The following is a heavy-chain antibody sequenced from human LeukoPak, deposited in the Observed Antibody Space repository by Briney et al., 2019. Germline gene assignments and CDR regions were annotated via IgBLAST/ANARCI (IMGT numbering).Heavy chain of an antibody. J-gene: IGHJ4*02. D-gene: IGHD3-10*01. CDR2: IWYDGSNK. CDR3: AKSLTMVLGVTEHAIDY. CDR1: GFTVSSNY. V-gene: IGHV3-33*06. Sequence: PGGSLRLSCAASGFTVSSNYMSWVRQAPGKGLEWVAVIWYDGSNKYYADSVKGRFTISRDNSKNTLYLQMNSLRAEDTAVYYCAKSLTMVLGVTEHAIDYWGQGTLVTVSS.